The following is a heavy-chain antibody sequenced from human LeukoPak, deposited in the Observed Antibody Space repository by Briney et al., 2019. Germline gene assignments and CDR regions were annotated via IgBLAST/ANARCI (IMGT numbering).Heavy chain of an antibody. CDR1: GGSISSYY. J-gene: IGHJ6*03. D-gene: IGHD1-7*01. CDR3: ARVGELRPGRVYYYYMDV. Sequence: SETLSLTCTVSGGSISSYYWSWIRQPAGKGLEWIGRIYTSGSTNYNPSLKSRVTMSVDTSKNQFSLKLSSVTAADTAVYYCARVGELRPGRVYYYYMDVWGKGTTVTVSS. CDR2: IYTSGST. V-gene: IGHV4-4*07.